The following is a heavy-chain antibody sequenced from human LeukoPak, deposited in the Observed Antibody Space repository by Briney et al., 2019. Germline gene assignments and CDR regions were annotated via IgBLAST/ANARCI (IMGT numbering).Heavy chain of an antibody. CDR1: GGSFSGYY. J-gene: IGHJ4*02. CDR2: INHSGNT. V-gene: IGHV4-34*01. CDR3: ARAPRRPAPFDY. Sequence: SETLSLTCAVYGGSFSGYYWSWTRQPPGKGLEWIGEINHSGNTNYNPSLKSRVTISVDTSKNQFSLKLSSVTAADTAVYYCARAPRRPAPFDYWGQGTLVTVSS.